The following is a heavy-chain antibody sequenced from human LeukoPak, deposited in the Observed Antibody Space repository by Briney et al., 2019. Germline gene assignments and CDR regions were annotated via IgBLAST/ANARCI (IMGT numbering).Heavy chain of an antibody. CDR1: GFTFSSYA. J-gene: IGHJ4*02. CDR2: ISGSGGST. D-gene: IGHD6-13*01. V-gene: IGHV3-23*01. CDR3: AKDXXVAAAATEFDY. Sequence: GGSLRLSCAASGFTFSSYAMSWVRQAPGKGLEWVSAISGSGGSTYYADSVKGRFTISRDNSKNTLYLQMNSLRAEDTAVYYXAKDXXVAAAATEFDYWGQGTLVTVSS.